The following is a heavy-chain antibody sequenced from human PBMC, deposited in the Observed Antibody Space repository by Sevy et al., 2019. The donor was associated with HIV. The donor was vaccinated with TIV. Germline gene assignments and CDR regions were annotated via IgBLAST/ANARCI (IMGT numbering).Heavy chain of an antibody. CDR3: ARGVWLDC. D-gene: IGHD2-21*01. CDR2: IRPDGSDK. Sequence: GGSLRLSCAASGFTFSPYWMTWVRQAPGKGLEWVANIRPDGSDKYYVESVKGRFTISRDNAKNSLYLQMNSLRADDTAMYYCARGVWLDCWGQGALVTVSS. CDR1: GFTFSPYW. J-gene: IGHJ4*02. V-gene: IGHV3-7*01.